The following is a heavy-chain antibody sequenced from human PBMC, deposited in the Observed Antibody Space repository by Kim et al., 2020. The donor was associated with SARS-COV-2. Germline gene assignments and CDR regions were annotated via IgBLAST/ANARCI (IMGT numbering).Heavy chain of an antibody. V-gene: IGHV1-2*02. D-gene: IGHD2-2*01. CDR1: GYTFTGYY. CDR2: INPNSGGT. J-gene: IGHJ6*02. Sequence: ASVKVSCKASGYTFTGYYMHWVRQAPGQGLEWMGWINPNSGGTNYAQKFQGRVTMTRDTSISTAYMELSRLRSDDTVVYYCARDSELVPGDYYYYGMDVWGQGTTVTVSS. CDR3: ARDSELVPGDYYYYGMDV.